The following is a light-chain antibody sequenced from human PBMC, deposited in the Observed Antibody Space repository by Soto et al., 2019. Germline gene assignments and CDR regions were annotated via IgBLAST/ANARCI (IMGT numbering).Light chain of an antibody. CDR3: QHYGSSGT. CDR1: QSVSNRY. V-gene: IGKV3-20*01. J-gene: IGKJ1*01. Sequence: EIVLTQSPGTLSLSPVATAALPRRASQSVSNRYLAWHQQKSGPAPSLLIYATSSRATDIPDRFIGYGSGTDFTLTISRLEPEEVAVYDCQHYGSSGTFGQGTKVDIK. CDR2: ATS.